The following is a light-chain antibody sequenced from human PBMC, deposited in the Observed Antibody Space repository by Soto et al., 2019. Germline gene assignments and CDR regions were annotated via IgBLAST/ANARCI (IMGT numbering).Light chain of an antibody. Sequence: EIVLTQSPATLSLSPGERATLSCGASQSVRSSYLAWYQQKPGLAPRLLMYDASSRATGIPDRFSGSGSGTDFTLTISRLEPEDFAVYYCQQYGSSPYTFGPGTKLEIK. J-gene: IGKJ2*01. CDR1: QSVRSSY. V-gene: IGKV3D-20*01. CDR2: DAS. CDR3: QQYGSSPYT.